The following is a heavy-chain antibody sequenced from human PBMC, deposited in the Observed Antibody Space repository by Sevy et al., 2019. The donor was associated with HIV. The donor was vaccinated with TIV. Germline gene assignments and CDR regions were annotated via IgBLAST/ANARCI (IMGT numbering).Heavy chain of an antibody. J-gene: IGHJ6*02. D-gene: IGHD3-22*01. CDR2: ISSSSSTI. CDR1: GFTFSSYS. CDR3: ARVGYYYNYYYGMDV. V-gene: IGHV3-48*01. Sequence: GGSLRLSCAASGFTFSSYSMNWVRQAPGKGLEWVSYISSSSSTIYYADSVKGRFTISRDNAKNSLYLQMNSLRAEDTAVYYCARVGYYYNYYYGMDVWGQGTTVTVSS.